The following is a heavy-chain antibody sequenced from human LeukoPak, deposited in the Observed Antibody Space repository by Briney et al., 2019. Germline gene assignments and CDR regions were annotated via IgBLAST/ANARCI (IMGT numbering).Heavy chain of an antibody. Sequence: GGSLRLSCAGSGFISSNYWMHWVRQAPGKGLMWVSRIKTDGTTTYCADSVRGRFTVSRDNAKNTLYLQMNSLRAEDTAVYYCARVRYYDSSGYYTYDYWGQGTLVTVSS. J-gene: IGHJ4*02. D-gene: IGHD3-22*01. CDR2: IKTDGTTT. V-gene: IGHV3-74*01. CDR1: GFISSNYW. CDR3: ARVRYYDSSGYYTYDY.